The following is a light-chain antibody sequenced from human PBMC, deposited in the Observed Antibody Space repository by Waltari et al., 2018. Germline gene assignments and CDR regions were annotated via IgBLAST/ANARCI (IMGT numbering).Light chain of an antibody. Sequence: DIPLTQSPSFLSASVGASVTFTCRASPGISTSLAWYQKKPGRVPELLIYAASTLQTGVPSRFSGSGSGTDFTLTISSLQPEDFATYYCQQLYNYPLTFGGGSKVEIK. V-gene: IGKV1-9*01. CDR2: AAS. CDR1: PGISTS. J-gene: IGKJ4*01. CDR3: QQLYNYPLT.